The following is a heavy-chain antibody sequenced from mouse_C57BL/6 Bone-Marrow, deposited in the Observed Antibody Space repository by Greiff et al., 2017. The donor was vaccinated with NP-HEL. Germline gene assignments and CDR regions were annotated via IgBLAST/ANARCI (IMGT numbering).Heavy chain of an antibody. V-gene: IGHV1-55*01. J-gene: IGHJ3*01. CDR3: ASRAFYGNYKAY. CDR2: IYPGSGST. CDR1: GYTFTSYW. D-gene: IGHD2-10*01. Sequence: QVQLQQPGAELVKPGASVKMSCKASGYTFTSYWITWVKQRPGQGLEWIGDIYPGSGSTNYNEKFKSKATLTVATSSRTAYMQLSSLTSEDSAVYYWASRAFYGNYKAYWGQGTLVTVSA.